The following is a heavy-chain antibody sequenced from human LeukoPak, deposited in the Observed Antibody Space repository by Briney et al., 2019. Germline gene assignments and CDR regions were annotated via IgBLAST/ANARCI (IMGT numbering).Heavy chain of an antibody. Sequence: ASVKVSCKASGYSFTSYAINWVRQAPGQGLELMGWFSAYNGNTDYAQKLQGRVTMTTDTSTSTAYMELRSLTSDDTAVYYCARDPLRSTWSTYYNALDVWGQGTTVTVSS. CDR3: ARDPLRSTWSTYYNALDV. J-gene: IGHJ6*02. V-gene: IGHV1-18*01. D-gene: IGHD6-13*01. CDR2: FSAYNGNT. CDR1: GYSFTSYA.